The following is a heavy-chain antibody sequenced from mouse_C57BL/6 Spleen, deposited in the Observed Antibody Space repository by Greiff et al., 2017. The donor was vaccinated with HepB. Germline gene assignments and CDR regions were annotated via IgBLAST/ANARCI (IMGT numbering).Heavy chain of an antibody. CDR2: IRNKANGYTT. V-gene: IGHV7-3*01. D-gene: IGHD1-2*01. CDR3: ARPSHYHYAMDY. CDR1: GFTFTDYY. Sequence: EVKLVESGGGLVQPGGSLSLSCAASGFTFTDYYMSWVRQPPGKALEWLGFIRNKANGYTTEYSASVKGRFTISRGNSQSILYLQMNALRAADSATYYCARPSHYHYAMDYWGKGTSVTVSS. J-gene: IGHJ4*01.